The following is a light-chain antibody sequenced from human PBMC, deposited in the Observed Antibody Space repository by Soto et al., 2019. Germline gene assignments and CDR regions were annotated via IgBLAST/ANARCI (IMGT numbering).Light chain of an antibody. CDR2: AAS. CDR3: QQFNDYPIT. J-gene: IGKJ5*01. V-gene: IGKV1-27*01. CDR1: QGISTY. Sequence: DIQITHSPSSLSASVLYRVTITCRASQGISTYLAWYQQKPGKVPKLLIYAASTLLSGVPSRFSGSGSGTEFTLAISSLQPEDFATYYCQQFNDYPITFGQGTRLEIK.